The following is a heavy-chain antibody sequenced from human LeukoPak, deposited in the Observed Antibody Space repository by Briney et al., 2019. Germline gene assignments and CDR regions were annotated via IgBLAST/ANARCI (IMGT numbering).Heavy chain of an antibody. V-gene: IGHV3-23*01. J-gene: IGHJ4*02. CDR1: GFTFSGYA. D-gene: IGHD3-9*01. CDR2: ITTSGDNA. Sequence: PGGSLRLSCAASGFTFSGYAMSWVRQAPGKGLEWVSAITTSGDNAYYVDSVKGRFTMSRYNSKNTLYLQMNSLGADDTAVYYCARDHDNFFDYWGQGTLVSVST. CDR3: ARDHDNFFDY.